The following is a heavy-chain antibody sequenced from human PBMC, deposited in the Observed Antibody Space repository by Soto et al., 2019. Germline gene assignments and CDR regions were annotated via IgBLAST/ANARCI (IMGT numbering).Heavy chain of an antibody. J-gene: IGHJ4*02. CDR2: IYRSGST. V-gene: IGHV4-31*03. D-gene: IGHD6-13*01. Sequence: SETLCLTCTVSGGSISSSSYYWGWIRQAPGKGLEWIGYIYRSGSTYYKSSLKSRVTISIDTSKNQFSLKLTSVTAADTAVYYCARGEDSSNWYPFDYWGQGVLVTVSS. CDR1: GGSISSSSYY. CDR3: ARGEDSSNWYPFDY.